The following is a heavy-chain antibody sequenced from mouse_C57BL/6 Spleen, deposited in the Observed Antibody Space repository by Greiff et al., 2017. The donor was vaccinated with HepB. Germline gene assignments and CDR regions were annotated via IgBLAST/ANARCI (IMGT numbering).Heavy chain of an antibody. CDR2: IRNKANGYTT. CDR3: ARSTMITRGYYFDY. V-gene: IGHV7-3*01. J-gene: IGHJ2*01. CDR1: GFTFTDYY. D-gene: IGHD2-4*01. Sequence: EVQVVESGGGLVQPGGSLSLSCAASGFTFTDYYMSWVRQPPGKTLEWLGFIRNKANGYTTEYSASVKGRFTISRDNSQSILYLQMNALRAEDSATYYGARSTMITRGYYFDYWGQGTTLTVSS.